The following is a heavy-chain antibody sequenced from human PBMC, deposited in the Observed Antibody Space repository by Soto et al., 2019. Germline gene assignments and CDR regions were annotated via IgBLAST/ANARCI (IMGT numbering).Heavy chain of an antibody. J-gene: IGHJ5*02. Sequence: PGGSLRLSCAVSGFTFSDYSMNWVRQAPGRGPEWISYISKSSFTIHYADSVEGRFAISRDNAKNSLYLQMNSLRADDTAVYYCARDYNDFRPGLIVPTKSGFDPWGQGTPVTVSS. D-gene: IGHD3-3*01. CDR1: GFTFSDYS. CDR2: ISKSSFTI. V-gene: IGHV3-48*01. CDR3: ARDYNDFRPGLIVPTKSGFDP.